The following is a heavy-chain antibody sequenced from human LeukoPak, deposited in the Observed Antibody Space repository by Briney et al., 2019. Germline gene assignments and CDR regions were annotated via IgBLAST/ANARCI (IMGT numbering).Heavy chain of an antibody. CDR2: ISAYNGNT. J-gene: IGHJ4*02. D-gene: IGHD3-10*01. V-gene: IGHV1-18*01. CDR1: GYTFTSYG. Sequence: ASVTVSCTASGYTFTSYGISWVRQAPGQGVEGMGWISAYNGNTNYAQKLQGRVTITTDTSTSTAYMELRSLRSDDTAVYYCARDLTYYYGSGSYSTGGPLDYWGQGTLVTVSS. CDR3: ARDLTYYYGSGSYSTGGPLDY.